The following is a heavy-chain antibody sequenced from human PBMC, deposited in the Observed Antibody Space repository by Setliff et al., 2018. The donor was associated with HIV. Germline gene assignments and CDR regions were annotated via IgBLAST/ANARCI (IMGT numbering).Heavy chain of an antibody. CDR2: ISAYNGNT. CDR1: GYSFSSYG. J-gene: IGHJ4*02. V-gene: IGHV1-18*01. Sequence: ASVKVSCKASGYSFSSYGISWVRQAPGQGLEWMGWISAYNGNTNYAQKFQGRVTMTRDTSTSTVYMELRSLRSEDTAVYYCARVGERWLQFYYFDNWGQGTLVTVSS. D-gene: IGHD5-12*01. CDR3: ARVGERWLQFYYFDN.